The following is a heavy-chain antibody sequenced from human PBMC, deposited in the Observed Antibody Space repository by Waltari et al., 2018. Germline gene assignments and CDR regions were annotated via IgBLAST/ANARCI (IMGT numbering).Heavy chain of an antibody. J-gene: IGHJ4*02. V-gene: IGHV3-30-3*01. Sequence: HWVRQAPGKGLEWVAVISYDGSNKYYADSVKGRFTISRDNSKNTLYLQMNSLRAEDTAVYYCARGDYGGRGEYWGQGTLVTVSS. D-gene: IGHD4-17*01. CDR3: ARGDYGGRGEY. CDR2: ISYDGSNK.